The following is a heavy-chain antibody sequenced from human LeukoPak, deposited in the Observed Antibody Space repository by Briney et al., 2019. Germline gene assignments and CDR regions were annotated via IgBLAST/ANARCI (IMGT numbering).Heavy chain of an antibody. D-gene: IGHD5-18*01. J-gene: IGHJ4*02. CDR1: GFTFSSYE. V-gene: IGHV3-48*03. CDR3: AKDPRDHSYGWSWRYFDY. Sequence: GGSLRLSCAASGFTFSSYEMNWVRQAPGKGLEWVSYISSSGSTIYYADSVKGRFTVSRDNSKNTLYLQMNSLRAEDTAVYYCAKDPRDHSYGWSWRYFDYWGQGTLVTVSS. CDR2: ISSSGSTI.